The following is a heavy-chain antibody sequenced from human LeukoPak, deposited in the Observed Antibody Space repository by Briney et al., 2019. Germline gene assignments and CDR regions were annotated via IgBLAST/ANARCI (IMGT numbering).Heavy chain of an antibody. Sequence: SETLSLTCSVSGGSINNWCWNWIRQPAGKGLEWIGRICLSADTNYKPSLKSRVTMSADMSNNEISLKLSSVTAADTAVYYCATGISVFDYWGQGLLVTVSS. J-gene: IGHJ4*02. CDR3: ATGISVFDY. CDR1: GGSINNWC. D-gene: IGHD1-1*01. V-gene: IGHV4-4*07. CDR2: ICLSADT.